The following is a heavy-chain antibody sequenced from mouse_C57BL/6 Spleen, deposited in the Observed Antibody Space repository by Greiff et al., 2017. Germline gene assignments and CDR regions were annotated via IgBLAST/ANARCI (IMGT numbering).Heavy chain of an antibody. V-gene: IGHV1-15*01. Sequence: QVQLQQSGAELVRPGASVTLSCKASGYTFTDYEMHWVKQTPVHGLEWIGAIDPETGGTAYTQKFKGKAILTADKSSSTAYMELRSLTSEDSAVYNCTRSIYYHGSSYFDYWGQGTTLTVAS. J-gene: IGHJ2*01. D-gene: IGHD1-1*01. CDR1: GYTFTDYE. CDR2: IDPETGGT. CDR3: TRSIYYHGSSYFDY.